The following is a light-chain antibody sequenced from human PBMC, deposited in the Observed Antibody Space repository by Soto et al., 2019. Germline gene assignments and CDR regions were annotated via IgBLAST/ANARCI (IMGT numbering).Light chain of an antibody. CDR3: QQYGSSPRT. Sequence: EIVLTQSPGTLSLSPGERATLSCRASQSVSSYLAWYQQKPGQAPRLLIYGASSRATGIPDRFSGSGSGIDFTLTISRLEPEDFAVYFCQQYGSSPRTFGQGTKVEI. CDR1: QSVSSY. J-gene: IGKJ1*01. V-gene: IGKV3-20*01. CDR2: GAS.